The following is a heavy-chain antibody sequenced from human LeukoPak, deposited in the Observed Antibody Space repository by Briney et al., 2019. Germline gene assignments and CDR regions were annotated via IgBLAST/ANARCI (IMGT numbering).Heavy chain of an antibody. CDR2: IKQGGSEK. CDR3: VAGKEI. CDR1: GFIFDNYW. Sequence: GGSLRLSCAASGFIFDNYWMNWVRQAPGKGREWVAMIKQGGSEKFYVDSVKGRFTISRDNAKSSLYLQMNSLRAEDTAVYYCVAGKEIWGQGTLVTVSS. D-gene: IGHD6-19*01. V-gene: IGHV3-7*02. J-gene: IGHJ4*02.